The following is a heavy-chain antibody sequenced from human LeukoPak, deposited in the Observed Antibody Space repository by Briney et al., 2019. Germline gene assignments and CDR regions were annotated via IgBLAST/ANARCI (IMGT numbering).Heavy chain of an antibody. CDR2: MNPNSGNT. D-gene: IGHD5-18*01. CDR3: ATVYSYGYYYYMDV. V-gene: IGHV1-8*01. J-gene: IGHJ6*03. Sequence: GASVKVSCKASGYTLTSYDINWVRQATGQGLEWMGWMNPNSGNTGYAQKFQGRVTMTRNTSISTAYMELSSPRSEDTAVYYCATVYSYGYYYYMDVWGKGTTVTVSS. CDR1: GYTLTSYD.